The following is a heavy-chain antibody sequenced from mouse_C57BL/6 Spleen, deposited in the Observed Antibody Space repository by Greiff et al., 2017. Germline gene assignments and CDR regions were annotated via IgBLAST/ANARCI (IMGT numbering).Heavy chain of an antibody. Sequence: QVQLQQPGAELVKPGASVKLSCKASGYTFTSYWMQWVNQRPGQGLEWIGEIDPSDSYPNYNQKFKGKATLTVDTSSSTAYMQLSSLTSEDSAVYDCAIGYAMDYWGQGTSVTVSS. V-gene: IGHV1-50*01. CDR3: AIGYAMDY. J-gene: IGHJ4*01. CDR1: GYTFTSYW. CDR2: IDPSDSYP.